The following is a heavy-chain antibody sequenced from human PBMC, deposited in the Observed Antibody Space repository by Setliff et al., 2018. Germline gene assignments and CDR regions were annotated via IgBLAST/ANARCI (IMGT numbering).Heavy chain of an antibody. CDR2: ITSCSSTI. D-gene: IGHD3-16*01. J-gene: IGHJ4*02. CDR1: GFAFSTYR. CDR3: ARDGGEY. V-gene: IGHV3-48*01. Sequence: GGSLRLSCAASGFAFSTYRMNWVRQAPGKGLEWVSYITSCSSTIDYADSVKGRFTISRDDAKNSLYLQMNSLRAEDTAVYYCARDGGEYWGQGTLVTVSS.